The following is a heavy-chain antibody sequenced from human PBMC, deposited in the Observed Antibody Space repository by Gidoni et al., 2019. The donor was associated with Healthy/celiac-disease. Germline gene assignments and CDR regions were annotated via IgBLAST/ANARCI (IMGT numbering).Heavy chain of an antibody. J-gene: IGHJ6*02. CDR2: IYYSGST. V-gene: IGHV4-59*01. CDR1: GGSISSYY. Sequence: QVQLQESGPGLVKPSETLSLTCPVSGGSISSYYWSWIRQPPGKGLEWIGYIYYSGSTNYNPSLKSRVTISVDTSKNQFSLKLSSVTAADTAVYYCARSGPGLVQYYYYYGMDVWGQGTTVTVSS. D-gene: IGHD6-6*01. CDR3: ARSGPGLVQYYYYYGMDV.